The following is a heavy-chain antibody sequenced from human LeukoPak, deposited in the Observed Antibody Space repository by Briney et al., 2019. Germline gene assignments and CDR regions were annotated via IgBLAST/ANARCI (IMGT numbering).Heavy chain of an antibody. D-gene: IGHD3-22*01. CDR1: GFTFSSYW. J-gene: IGHJ6*02. Sequence: PGGSLRLSCAASGFTFSSYWMHWVRQAPGKGLVWVSRINSDGSSTSYADSVKGRFTISRDNAKNTLYLQMNSLRAEDTAVYYCARDGPAYYYDRSGYTTRYGMDVWAKGPRSPSP. CDR2: INSDGSST. V-gene: IGHV3-74*01. CDR3: ARDGPAYYYDRSGYTTRYGMDV.